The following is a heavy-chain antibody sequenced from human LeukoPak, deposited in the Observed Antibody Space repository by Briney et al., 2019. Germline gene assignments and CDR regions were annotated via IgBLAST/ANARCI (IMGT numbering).Heavy chain of an antibody. CDR2: IYTSGST. V-gene: IGHV4-4*07. J-gene: IGHJ6*02. CDR1: GGSISRYY. CDR3: ASTIAAAGKGYCYYGMDV. D-gene: IGHD6-13*01. Sequence: PSETLSLTCTVSGGSISRYYWSWIRQPAGKGLEWIGRIYTSGSTNYNPSLKSRVTMSVDTSKNQFSLKLSSVTAADTDVYYCASTIAAAGKGYCYYGMDVWGQGTTVTVSS.